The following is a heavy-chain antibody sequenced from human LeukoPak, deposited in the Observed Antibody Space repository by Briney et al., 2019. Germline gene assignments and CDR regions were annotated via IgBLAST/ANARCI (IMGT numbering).Heavy chain of an antibody. D-gene: IGHD3-10*01. V-gene: IGHV3-30*04. J-gene: IGHJ4*02. CDR1: GFTFSSYA. CDR3: ARDYGSGSPDY. Sequence: GGSLRLSCAASGFTFSSYAMHWVRQAPGKGLEWVAVISYDGSNQYYADSVKGRFTIPRDNSKNTLYLQMNSLRAEDTAVYYCARDYGSGSPDYWGQGTLVTVSS. CDR2: ISYDGSNQ.